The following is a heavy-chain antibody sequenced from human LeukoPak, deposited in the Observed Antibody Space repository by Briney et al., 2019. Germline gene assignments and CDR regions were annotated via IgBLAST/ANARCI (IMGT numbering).Heavy chain of an antibody. V-gene: IGHV1-69*01. D-gene: IGHD3-10*01. CDR2: VIPIFGTA. CDR1: GGTFSSYA. CDR3: AREAGAGSDDAFDI. J-gene: IGHJ3*02. Sequence: SVKVSCKASGGTFSSYAISWVRQAPGQGLEWMGGVIPIFGTANYAQKFQGRVTITADESTSTAYMELSSLRSEDTAVYYCAREAGAGSDDAFDIWGQGTMVTVSS.